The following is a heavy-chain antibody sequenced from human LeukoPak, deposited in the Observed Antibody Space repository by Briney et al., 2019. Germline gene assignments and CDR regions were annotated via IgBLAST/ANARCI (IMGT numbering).Heavy chain of an antibody. V-gene: IGHV3-7*01. D-gene: IGHD3-10*01. CDR2: IKQDGSET. CDR3: ARAGEFYFDY. CDR1: GFAFSSYW. Sequence: GGSLRLSCAASGFAFSSYWMSWVRQAPGKGLEWVANIKQDGSETYYVDSVKGRFTISRDNAKNSLYLQMNSLRAEDTAVYYCARAGEFYFDYWGQETLVTVSS. J-gene: IGHJ4*02.